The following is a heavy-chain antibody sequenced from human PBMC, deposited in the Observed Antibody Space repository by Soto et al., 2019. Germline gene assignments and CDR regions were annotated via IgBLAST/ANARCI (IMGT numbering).Heavy chain of an antibody. Sequence: SVKVSCKASGGTFSSYAISWVRQAPGQGLGWMGGIIPIFGTANYAQKFQGRVTIAADKSTSTAYMELSSLRSEDTAVYYCARGPAAGTGTDYWGQGTLVTVSS. CDR3: ARGPAAGTGTDY. D-gene: IGHD6-13*01. V-gene: IGHV1-69*06. CDR2: IIPIFGTA. CDR1: GGTFSSYA. J-gene: IGHJ4*02.